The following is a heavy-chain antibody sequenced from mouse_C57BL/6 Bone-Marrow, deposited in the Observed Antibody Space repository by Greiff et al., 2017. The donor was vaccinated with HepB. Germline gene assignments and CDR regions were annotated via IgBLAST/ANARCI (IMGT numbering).Heavy chain of an antibody. Sequence: VQRVESGAELVRPGASVKLSCKASGYTFTSYWMHWVKQRPGQGLEWIGEIDPSDSYTNYNQKFKGKSTLTVDKSSSTAYMQLSSLTSEDSAVYYCARSYGSSFFDYWGQGTTLTVSS. CDR3: ARSYGSSFFDY. CDR1: GYTFTSYW. J-gene: IGHJ2*01. V-gene: IGHV1-69*01. CDR2: IDPSDSYT. D-gene: IGHD1-1*01.